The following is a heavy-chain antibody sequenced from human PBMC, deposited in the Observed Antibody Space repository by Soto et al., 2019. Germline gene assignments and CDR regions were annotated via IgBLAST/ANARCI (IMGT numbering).Heavy chain of an antibody. Sequence: SETLSLTCTVSGGSINNHYWSWIRQPPGKGLEWLGYVYYNGITNYNPSLKSRVTMSVDTSKHPLSPNLTSLTAADTAIYYCTRANWYSEYWGQGTLVTVPQ. CDR1: GGSINNHY. V-gene: IGHV4-59*11. D-gene: IGHD7-27*01. CDR2: VYYNGIT. J-gene: IGHJ4*02. CDR3: TRANWYSEY.